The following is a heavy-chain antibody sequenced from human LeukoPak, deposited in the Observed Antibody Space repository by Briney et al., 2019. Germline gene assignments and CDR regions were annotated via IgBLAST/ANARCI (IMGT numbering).Heavy chain of an antibody. CDR2: IKQDGSEK. J-gene: IGHJ4*02. CDR1: GFTFSSYW. Sequence: GGSLRLSCAASGFTFSSYWMSWVRQAPGKGLEWVANIKQDGSEKYYVDSVKGRFTISRDNAKNSLYLQMNSLRAEDTAVYYCARDLPMVTIFGVVSIGFDYWGQGTLVTVSS. D-gene: IGHD3-3*01. V-gene: IGHV3-7*01. CDR3: ARDLPMVTIFGVVSIGFDY.